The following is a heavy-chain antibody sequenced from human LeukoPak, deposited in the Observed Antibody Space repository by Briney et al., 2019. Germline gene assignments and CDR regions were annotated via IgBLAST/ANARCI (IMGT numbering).Heavy chain of an antibody. Sequence: GGSLRLSCAVSGITLTNYGMSWVRQAPGKGLEWVAGISDSGGRTIYADSVKGRFTLSSDSSRNTVYFQLNNLRVEDTAIYYCAKASWVSSTDAVRWGQGTLVTVSS. CDR1: GITLTNYG. CDR3: AKASWVSSTDAVR. CDR2: ISDSGGRT. J-gene: IGHJ4*02. V-gene: IGHV3-23*01. D-gene: IGHD3-16*01.